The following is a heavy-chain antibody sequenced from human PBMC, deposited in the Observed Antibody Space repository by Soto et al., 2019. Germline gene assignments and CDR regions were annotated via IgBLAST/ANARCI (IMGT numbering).Heavy chain of an antibody. V-gene: IGHV3-30*18. J-gene: IGHJ4*02. D-gene: IGHD5-18*01. Sequence: PGGSLRLSCAASGFTLSSYGMHWVRQAPGKGLEWVAVISYDGSNKYYADSVKGRFTISRDNSKNTLYLQMNSLRAEDTAVYYCAKDRYRRYYFDYWGQGTLVTV. CDR2: ISYDGSNK. CDR3: AKDRYRRYYFDY. CDR1: GFTLSSYG.